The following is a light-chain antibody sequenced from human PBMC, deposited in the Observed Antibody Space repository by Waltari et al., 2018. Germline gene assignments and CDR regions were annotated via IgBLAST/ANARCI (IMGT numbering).Light chain of an antibody. Sequence: QTVVTQEPPVTLSPGGTVTLTCASSTVAVTSGAYPNWFQQKPGQAPRSLIVGANNKYSWTPARFSSSLLGGKAALTLSGVQPEDEAEYYCLLYYGGLWVFGGGTKLTVL. CDR1: TVAVTSGAY. CDR3: LLYYGGLWV. V-gene: IGLV7-43*01. CDR2: GAN. J-gene: IGLJ3*02.